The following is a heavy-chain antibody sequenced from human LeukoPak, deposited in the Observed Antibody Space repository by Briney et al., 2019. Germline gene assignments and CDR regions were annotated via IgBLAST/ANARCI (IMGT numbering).Heavy chain of an antibody. J-gene: IGHJ4*02. CDR3: ARAVRGYSYAYLPF. CDR1: GYTFSNYG. D-gene: IGHD5-18*01. CDR2: ISAYDGNT. Sequence: ASVTVSCKASGYTFSNYGISWVRQAPGQGLEWMGWISAYDGNTNYALKLQGRVTMTTDTSASTAYMELRSLRSDDTAVYYCARAVRGYSYAYLPFWGQGSLVTVSS. V-gene: IGHV1-18*01.